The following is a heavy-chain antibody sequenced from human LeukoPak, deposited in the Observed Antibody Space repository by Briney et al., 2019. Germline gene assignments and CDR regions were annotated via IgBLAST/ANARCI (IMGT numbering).Heavy chain of an antibody. J-gene: IGHJ4*02. D-gene: IGHD3-10*01. CDR2: ISGSGGST. CDR3: AKAYLWFGELLYLDY. Sequence: GGSLRLSCAASGFTFSSYAMSWVRQAPGKGLEWVSAISGSGGSTYYADSVKGRFTISRDNSKNTLYLQMNSLRAEDTAVYYCAKAYLWFGELLYLDYWGQGTLVTVSS. V-gene: IGHV3-23*01. CDR1: GFTFSSYA.